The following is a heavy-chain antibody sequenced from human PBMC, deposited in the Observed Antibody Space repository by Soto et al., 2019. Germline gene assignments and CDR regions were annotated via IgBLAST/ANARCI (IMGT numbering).Heavy chain of an antibody. CDR3: ARDDVSSRMFWGVASRFDP. J-gene: IGHJ5*02. D-gene: IGHD3-10*02. CDR1: GDSVSSNSAA. Sequence: SQTLSLTCSISGDSVSSNSAAWNWLRQSPSRGLEWLGRTYYRSKWYNDYGVSVKRRITINPDTSKHQLSLQLNSVTPEHTAVYYSARDDVSSRMFWGVASRFDPWGQGTLVTVSS. CDR2: TYYRSKWYN. V-gene: IGHV6-1*01.